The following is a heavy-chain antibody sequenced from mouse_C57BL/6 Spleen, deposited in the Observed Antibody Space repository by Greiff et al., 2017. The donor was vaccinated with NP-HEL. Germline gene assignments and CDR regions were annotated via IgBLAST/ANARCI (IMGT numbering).Heavy chain of an antibody. D-gene: IGHD3-3*01. CDR2: IYPGDGDT. CDR3: ARSTLGTYFDY. Sequence: QVQLQQSGPELVKPGASVKISCKASGYAFSSSWMNWVKQRPGKGLEWIGRIYPGDGDTNYNGKFKGKATLTADNSSSTSYMQLSSLTSEDSAVYFCARSTLGTYFDYWGQGTTLTVSS. V-gene: IGHV1-82*01. CDR1: GYAFSSSW. J-gene: IGHJ2*01.